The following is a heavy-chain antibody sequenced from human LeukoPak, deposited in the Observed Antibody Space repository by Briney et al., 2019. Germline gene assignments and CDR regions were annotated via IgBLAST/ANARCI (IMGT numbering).Heavy chain of an antibody. CDR2: IYHSGST. J-gene: IGHJ4*02. CDR1: GGSISSSNW. D-gene: IGHD6-19*01. Sequence: SETLSLTCAVSGGSISSSNWWSWVRQPPGKGLEWIGEIYHSGSTNYNPSLKSRVTMPVDTSKNQFSLNLTSVTAADTAVYYCAREGKLTGYFGGLGFNYWGQGILVTVSS. CDR3: AREGKLTGYFGGLGFNY. V-gene: IGHV4-4*02.